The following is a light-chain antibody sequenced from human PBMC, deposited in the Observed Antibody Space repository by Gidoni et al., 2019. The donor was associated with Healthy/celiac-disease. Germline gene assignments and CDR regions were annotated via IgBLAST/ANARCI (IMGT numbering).Light chain of an antibody. J-gene: IGLJ3*02. CDR2: ENN. Sequence: QSVLTQPPSVSAAPVQKVTISCSGSSSNIGNNYVSWYQQLPGTAPKLLIYENNKRPSGIPDRFSSSKSGTSATLGITGLQTGDEADYYCGTWDSSLSAGVFGGGTKLTVL. CDR1: SSNIGNNY. CDR3: GTWDSSLSAGV. V-gene: IGLV1-51*02.